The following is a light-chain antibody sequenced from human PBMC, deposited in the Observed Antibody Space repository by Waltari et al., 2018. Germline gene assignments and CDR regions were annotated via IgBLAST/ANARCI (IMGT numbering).Light chain of an antibody. CDR1: TSNIGGNS. CDR2: SDH. J-gene: IGLJ3*02. CDR3: ATWDDSLNGPE. Sequence: QSVLTQPPSASGTPGQRITISCSGGTSNIGGNSVNWYRQVPGSAPTLLIYSDHKRPAGVPDRFSGYKSGPSASLAISGLQSDDEADYFCATWDDSLNGPEFGGGTRLTVL. V-gene: IGLV1-44*01.